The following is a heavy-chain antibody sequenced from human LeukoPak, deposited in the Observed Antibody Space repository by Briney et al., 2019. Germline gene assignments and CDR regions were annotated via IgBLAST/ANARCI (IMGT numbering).Heavy chain of an antibody. V-gene: IGHV3-21*01. Sequence: GGSLRLSCAASGFTFSSYSMNWVRQAPGKGLEWVSSISSSSSYIYYADSVKGRFTISRDNAKNSLYLQMNSLRAEDTAVYYCARDGIAAAGTVYYYYYGMDVWGQGTTVTVSS. CDR2: ISSSSSYI. CDR1: GFTFSSYS. J-gene: IGHJ6*02. D-gene: IGHD6-13*01. CDR3: ARDGIAAAGTVYYYYYGMDV.